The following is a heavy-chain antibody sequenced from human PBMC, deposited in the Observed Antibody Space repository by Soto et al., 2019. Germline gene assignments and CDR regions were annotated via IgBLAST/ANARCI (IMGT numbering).Heavy chain of an antibody. D-gene: IGHD1-26*01. V-gene: IGHV4-59*01. J-gene: IGHJ4*02. Sequence: QVQLQESGPGLVKPSETLSLTCTVSGGSISSYYWSWIRQPPGKGLEWIGYIYYSGSTNYNPSLKSSVSISVDTSKNQSSLKLSSVTAADTAVYYCARRYGGNFDYWGQGTLVTVSS. CDR3: ARRYGGNFDY. CDR2: IYYSGST. CDR1: GGSISSYY.